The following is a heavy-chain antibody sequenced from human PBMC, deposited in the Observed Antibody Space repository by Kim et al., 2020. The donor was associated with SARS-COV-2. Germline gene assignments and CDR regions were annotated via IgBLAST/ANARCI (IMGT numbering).Heavy chain of an antibody. J-gene: IGHJ3*02. Sequence: SETLSLTCTVSVGSISSYYWSWIRQPAGKGLEWIGRIYTSGSTNYNPSLKSRVTMSVDTSKNQFSLKLSSVTAADTAVYYCARDVGQVVIWLGDAFDIWGQGTMVTVSS. CDR1: VGSISSYY. V-gene: IGHV4-4*07. CDR2: IYTSGST. D-gene: IGHD3-22*01. CDR3: ARDVGQVVIWLGDAFDI.